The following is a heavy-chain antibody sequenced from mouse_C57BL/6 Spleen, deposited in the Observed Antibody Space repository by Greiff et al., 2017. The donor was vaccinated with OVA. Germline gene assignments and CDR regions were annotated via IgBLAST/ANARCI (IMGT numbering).Heavy chain of an antibody. V-gene: IGHV1-76*01. CDR3: ARVLTGYFDY. J-gene: IGHJ2*01. CDR2: IYPGSGNT. Sequence: QVQLQQSGAELVRPGASVKLSCKASGYTFTDYYINWVKQRPGQGLEWIARIYPGSGNTYYNEKFKGKATLTAEKSSSTAYMQLSSLTSEDSAVYFCARVLTGYFDYWGQGSTLTVSS. CDR1: GYTFTDYY.